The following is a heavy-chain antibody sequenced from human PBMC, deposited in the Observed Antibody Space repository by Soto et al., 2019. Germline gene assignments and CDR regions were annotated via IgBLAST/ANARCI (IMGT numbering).Heavy chain of an antibody. CDR1: GYTFSNYG. D-gene: IGHD2-2*01. Sequence: QVQLVQSGGEVKRPGASVKVSCKTSGYTFSNYGITWVRQAPGQPLEWLGWISPYSDGTNYAQKFQGRVSMTTDTSTTTAYMELRSLRSDDTAVYYCERVVPGAEAWFGPWGQGTLVTVSS. J-gene: IGHJ5*02. CDR2: ISPYSDGT. V-gene: IGHV1-18*01. CDR3: ERVVPGAEAWFGP.